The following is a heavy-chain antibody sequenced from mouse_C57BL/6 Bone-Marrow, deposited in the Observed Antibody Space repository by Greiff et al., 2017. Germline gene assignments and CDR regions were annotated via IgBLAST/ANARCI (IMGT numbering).Heavy chain of an antibody. J-gene: IGHJ2*01. D-gene: IGHD2-4*01. CDR3: ARGGLRKNCFDY. CDR2: IDPSDSYT. Sequence: QVQLQQPGAELVMPGASVKLSCKASGYTFTSYWMHWVKQRPGQGLEWIGEIDPSDSYTNYNQKFKGKSTLTVDKSSSTAYMQLSSLTSEDSAVYYGARGGLRKNCFDYWGQGTTLTVSS. V-gene: IGHV1-69*01. CDR1: GYTFTSYW.